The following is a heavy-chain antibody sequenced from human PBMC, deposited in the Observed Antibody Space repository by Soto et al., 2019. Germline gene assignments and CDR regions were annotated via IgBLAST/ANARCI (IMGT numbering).Heavy chain of an antibody. V-gene: IGHV3-33*06. J-gene: IGHJ5*02. Sequence: QVQLVESGGGVVQPGRSLRLSCAASGFTFGSFGMNWVGQAPGKGLEWVAVVWYDGGNKYYADSVKGRFTVSRDNSKNTLYLQMNSLRADDTATYYSTKAAVGGATKVGNYWFDTWGQGTLGTVSS. CDR1: GFTFGSFG. CDR2: VWYDGGNK. D-gene: IGHD3-16*01. CDR3: TKAAVGGATKVGNYWFDT.